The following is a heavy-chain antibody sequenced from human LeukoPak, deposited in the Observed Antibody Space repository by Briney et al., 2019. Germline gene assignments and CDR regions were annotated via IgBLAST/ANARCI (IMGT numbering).Heavy chain of an antibody. CDR1: GGSISSGSYY. CDR3: ARVWKYYYDSSGYDT. J-gene: IGHJ5*02. V-gene: IGHV4-61*02. CDR2: IYTSGST. Sequence: PSQTLSLTCTVPGGSISSGSYYWSWIRQPAGKGLEWIGRIYTSGSTNYNPSLKSRVTISVDTSKNQFSLKLSSVTAADTAVYYCARVWKYYYDSSGYDTWGQGTLVTVSS. D-gene: IGHD3-22*01.